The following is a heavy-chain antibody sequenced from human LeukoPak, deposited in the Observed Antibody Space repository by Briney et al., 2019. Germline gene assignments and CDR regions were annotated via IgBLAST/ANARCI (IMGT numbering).Heavy chain of an antibody. V-gene: IGHV3-30*02. J-gene: IGHJ3*02. CDR3: ASAIVVVPAAPWNAFDI. Sequence: GGSLRLSCAASGFTFGSYGMHWVRQAPGKGLEWVAFIRYDGSNKYYADSVKGRFTISRDNSKNTLYLQMNSLRAEDTAVYHCASAIVVVPAAPWNAFDIWGQGTMVTVSS. CDR1: GFTFGSYG. CDR2: IRYDGSNK. D-gene: IGHD2-2*01.